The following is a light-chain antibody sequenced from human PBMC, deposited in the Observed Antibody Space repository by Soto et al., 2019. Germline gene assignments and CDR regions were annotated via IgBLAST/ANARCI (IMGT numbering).Light chain of an antibody. Sequence: QSALTQPASVSGSPGQSNTISCTGTSSDVGGYNYVSWYQQHPGKAPKLMIYDVSNRPSGVSNRFSGSKSGNTASLTISGLQAEDEADYYCSSYTSSSTWVFGGGIKVTVL. CDR2: DVS. CDR3: SSYTSSSTWV. V-gene: IGLV2-14*01. J-gene: IGLJ3*02. CDR1: SSDVGGYNY.